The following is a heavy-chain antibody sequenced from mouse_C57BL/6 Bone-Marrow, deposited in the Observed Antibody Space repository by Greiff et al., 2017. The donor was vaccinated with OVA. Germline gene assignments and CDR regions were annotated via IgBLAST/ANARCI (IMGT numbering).Heavy chain of an antibody. V-gene: IGHV10-3*01. J-gene: IGHJ4*01. D-gene: IGHD2-10*02. CDR1: GFTFNTYA. CDR3: VREPYGNYVDYYAMDY. Sequence: EVQLVESGGGLVQPKGSLKLSCAASGFTFNTYAMHWVRQAPGKGLEWVARIRSKSSNYATYYADSVKDRFTISRDDSQSMLYLQMNKLETEDTAMYYCVREPYGNYVDYYAMDYWGQGTSVTVSS. CDR2: IRSKSSNYAT.